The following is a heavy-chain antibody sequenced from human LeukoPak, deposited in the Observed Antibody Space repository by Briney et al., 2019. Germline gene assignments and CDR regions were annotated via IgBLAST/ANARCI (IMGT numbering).Heavy chain of an antibody. CDR1: GFTFSNAW. D-gene: IGHD4-17*01. CDR3: AKMTTVTMHFDL. V-gene: IGHV3-23*01. Sequence: GGSLRLSCAASGFTFSNAWMSWVRQAPGKGLEWVSAISGSGGSTYYADSVKGRFTISRDNSKNTLYLQMNSLRAEDTAVYYCAKMTTVTMHFDLWGRGTLVTVSS. CDR2: ISGSGGST. J-gene: IGHJ2*01.